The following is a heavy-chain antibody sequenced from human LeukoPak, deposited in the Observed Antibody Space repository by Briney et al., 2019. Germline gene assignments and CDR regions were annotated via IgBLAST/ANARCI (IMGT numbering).Heavy chain of an antibody. D-gene: IGHD3/OR15-3a*01. V-gene: IGHV3-21*01. CDR2: ISSSSSYI. CDR1: GFTFSSYS. Sequence: GGSLRLSCAASGFTFSSYSMNWVRQAPGKALEWVSSISSSSSYIYYADSVKGRFTISRDNAKNSLYLQMNSLRAEDTAVYYCARREDYYFDYWGQGTLVTVSS. CDR3: ARREDYYFDY. J-gene: IGHJ4*02.